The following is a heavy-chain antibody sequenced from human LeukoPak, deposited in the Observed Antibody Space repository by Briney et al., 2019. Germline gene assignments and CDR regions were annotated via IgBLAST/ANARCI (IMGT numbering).Heavy chain of an antibody. CDR1: GGSISSFY. J-gene: IGHJ5*02. Sequence: SETLSLTCTVSGGSISSFYWSWIRQPPGKGLEWIGYIYYSGSTNYNPSLKSRVTISVDTSKNQFSLKLSSVTAADTAVYYCARDAVYCSSTSCYTWFDPWGRGTLVTVSS. CDR2: IYYSGST. CDR3: ARDAVYCSSTSCYTWFDP. D-gene: IGHD2-2*02. V-gene: IGHV4-59*01.